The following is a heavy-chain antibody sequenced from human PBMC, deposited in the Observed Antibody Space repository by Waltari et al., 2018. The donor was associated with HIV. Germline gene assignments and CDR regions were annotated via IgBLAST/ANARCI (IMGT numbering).Heavy chain of an antibody. CDR2: ISYDGTNK. CDR3: AKGGPYYDSSYLDS. D-gene: IGHD3-22*01. CDR1: GFTLNSYG. V-gene: IGHV3-30*18. Sequence: QVQVVESGGGVVQPGGSLRLSCAVSGFTLNSYGMHWVRQAPGKGLEWGAVISYDGTNKFYIDSVRGRFTISRDNSNNTLYLQMNSLRAEDTAVYYCAKGGPYYDSSYLDSWGQGTLVFVSS. J-gene: IGHJ4*02.